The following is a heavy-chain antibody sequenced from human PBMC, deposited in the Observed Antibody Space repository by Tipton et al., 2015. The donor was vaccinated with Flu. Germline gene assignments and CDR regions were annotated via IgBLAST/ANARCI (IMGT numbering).Heavy chain of an antibody. Sequence: GSLRLSCEASGFIFSRYWMNWVRQVPGKVLVWVSRIKGDESEANYADSVKGRFTISRDNARSTLYLQVSSLRVEDTAVYYCARGRSSFAFDIWGQGTMVNVSS. CDR3: ARGRSSFAFDI. V-gene: IGHV3-74*01. CDR1: GFIFSRYW. D-gene: IGHD6-6*01. J-gene: IGHJ3*02. CDR2: IKGDESEA.